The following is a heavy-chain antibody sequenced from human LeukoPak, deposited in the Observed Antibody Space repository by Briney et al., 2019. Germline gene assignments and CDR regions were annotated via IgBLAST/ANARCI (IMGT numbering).Heavy chain of an antibody. J-gene: IGHJ4*02. Sequence: SETLSLTCAVYGGSFSDDYWSWIRQPPGKGLEWIGEINQSGSINYNPSLKSRVTISIDTSKNQFSLKLSSVTAADTAVYYCARDLVAALSGYSPYYFDYWGQGTLVTVSS. CDR1: GGSFSDDY. CDR3: ARDLVAALSGYSPYYFDY. CDR2: INQSGSI. V-gene: IGHV4-34*01. D-gene: IGHD3-22*01.